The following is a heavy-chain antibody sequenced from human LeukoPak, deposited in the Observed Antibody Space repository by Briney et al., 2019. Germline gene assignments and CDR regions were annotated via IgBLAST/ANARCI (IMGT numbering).Heavy chain of an antibody. CDR2: VFSNGRT. CDR1: GASISSGNFY. D-gene: IGHD6-13*01. V-gene: IGHV4-30-4*08. CDR3: ARSSIAAAGDSPVTREGDY. J-gene: IGHJ4*02. Sequence: SETLSLTCTVSGASISSGNFYWSWIRQPPGKGLEGIGYVFSNGRTYYHPSLRSRLSISVDTSKNQFSLKLSSVTAADTAVYYCARSSIAAAGDSPVTREGDYWGQGTLVTVSS.